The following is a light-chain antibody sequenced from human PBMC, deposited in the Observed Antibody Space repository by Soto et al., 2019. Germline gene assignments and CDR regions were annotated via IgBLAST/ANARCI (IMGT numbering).Light chain of an antibody. CDR1: QSVSSY. CDR2: DTS. J-gene: IGKJ1*01. CDR3: QQRTRFLWT. V-gene: IGKV3-11*01. Sequence: EIVLTQSPATLSLSPGERATLSCRASQSVSSYLAWYQQKPGQAPRLLIYDTSNRAPGIPARFSGSGSGTDFPLTIISLEPEDFAVYFCQQRTRFLWTFGQGTKVDI.